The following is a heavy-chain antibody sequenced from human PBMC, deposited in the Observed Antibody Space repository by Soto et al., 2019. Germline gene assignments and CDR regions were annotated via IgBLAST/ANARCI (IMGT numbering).Heavy chain of an antibody. J-gene: IGHJ4*02. Sequence: PGGSLRLSCAASGFTFSSYAMSWVRQAPGKGLEWVSAISGSGGSTYYADSVKGRFTISRDNSKNTLYLQMNSLRAEDTAVYYCAKAVEVSRSSGYYFPYYFDYWGQGTLVTVSS. CDR3: AKAVEVSRSSGYYFPYYFDY. D-gene: IGHD3-22*01. V-gene: IGHV3-23*01. CDR2: ISGSGGST. CDR1: GFTFSSYA.